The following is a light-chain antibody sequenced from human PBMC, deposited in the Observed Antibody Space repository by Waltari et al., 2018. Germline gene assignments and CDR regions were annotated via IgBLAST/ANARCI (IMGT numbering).Light chain of an antibody. J-gene: IGKJ3*01. CDR1: QSDRSY. CDR2: DAS. V-gene: IGKV3-11*01. CDR3: QQRSNWPPIFT. Sequence: EIVLTQSPATLSLSPGDRATLSCRASQSDRSYSARYQQKPGQAPRLLIYDASNRATGIPARFSGSGSGTDFTLTISSLEPEDFAVYYCQQRSNWPPIFTFGPGTKVDIK.